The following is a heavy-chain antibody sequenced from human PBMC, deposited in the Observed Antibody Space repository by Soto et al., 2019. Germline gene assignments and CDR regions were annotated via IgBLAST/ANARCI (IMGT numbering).Heavy chain of an antibody. CDR1: GFTFSSYA. CDR2: ISGSGGST. V-gene: IGHV3-23*01. D-gene: IGHD3-10*01. Sequence: GGSLRLSCAASGFTFSSYAMSWVRQAPGKGLEWVSAISGSGGSTYYADSVKGRFTISRDNSKNTLYLKMNSLRAEDTAVYYCAKVRLLWFGESPGFPETHKLPPFDYWGQGTLVTVSS. CDR3: AKVRLLWFGESPGFPETHKLPPFDY. J-gene: IGHJ4*02.